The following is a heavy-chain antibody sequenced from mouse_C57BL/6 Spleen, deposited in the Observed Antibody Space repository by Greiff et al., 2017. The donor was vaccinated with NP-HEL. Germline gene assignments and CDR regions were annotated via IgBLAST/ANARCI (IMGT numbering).Heavy chain of an antibody. CDR1: GFNIKDYY. D-gene: IGHD3-2*02. CDR2: IDPEDGET. J-gene: IGHJ4*01. Sequence: EVKLMESGAELVKPGASVKLSCTASGFNIKDYYMHWVKQRTEQGLEWIGRIDPEDGETKYAPKFQGKATITADTSSNTAYLQLSSLTSEDTAVYNCARERDTKGSGHYYAMDYWGQGTSVTVSS. CDR3: ARERDTKGSGHYYAMDY. V-gene: IGHV14-2*01.